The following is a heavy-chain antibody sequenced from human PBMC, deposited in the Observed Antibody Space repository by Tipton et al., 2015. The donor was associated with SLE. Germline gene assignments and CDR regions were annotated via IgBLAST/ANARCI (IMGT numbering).Heavy chain of an antibody. CDR3: TKESPWEES. J-gene: IGHJ5*02. Sequence: SLRLSCADSGFSFSTYVMSWVRPGPGKGLEWVSTTTGSGDKTLHADSVKGRFTISRDNSKNTLYLKMNRLRVEDSAIYYCTKESPWEESWGQGTLVTVSS. V-gene: IGHV3-23*01. CDR1: GFSFSTYV. CDR2: TTGSGDKT. D-gene: IGHD1-26*01.